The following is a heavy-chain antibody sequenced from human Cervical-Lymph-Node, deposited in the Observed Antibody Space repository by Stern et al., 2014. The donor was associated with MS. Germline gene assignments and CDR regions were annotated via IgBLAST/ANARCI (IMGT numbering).Heavy chain of an antibody. J-gene: IGHJ4*02. Sequence: VQLVESGGGVVQPGRSLRLSCAVSGFTFRRYAMHWVRLAPGKGLEWVAFISYDGSDKYYAESVRGRFSISRDNSKNTVYLQVNSLGAQDTAVYYCTRQDQQLVTFDYWGQGTLVTVSS. D-gene: IGHD6-13*01. V-gene: IGHV3-30-3*01. CDR1: GFTFRRYA. CDR3: TRQDQQLVTFDY. CDR2: ISYDGSDK.